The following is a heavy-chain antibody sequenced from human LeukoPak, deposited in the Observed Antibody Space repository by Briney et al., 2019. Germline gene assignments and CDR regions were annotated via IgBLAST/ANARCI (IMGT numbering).Heavy chain of an antibody. D-gene: IGHD6-13*01. CDR1: GYSFTGYW. V-gene: IGHV5-10-1*01. CDR2: IDPSDSYT. J-gene: IGHJ4*02. CDR3: ARRRHILIAAAGYYFDY. Sequence: GESLKISCKGSGYSFTGYWISWVRQMPGKGLEWMGRIDPSDSYTNYSPSFQGHVTISADKSISTAYLQWSSLKASDTAMYYCARRRHILIAAAGYYFDYWGQGTLVTVSS.